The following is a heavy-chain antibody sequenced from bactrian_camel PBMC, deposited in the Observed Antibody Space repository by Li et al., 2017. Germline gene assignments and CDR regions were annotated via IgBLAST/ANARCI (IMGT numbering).Heavy chain of an antibody. CDR1: GYTVSRYC. CDR3: ATDSSLYWYDSFGH. CDR2: ITRASSI. V-gene: IGHV3S53*01. Sequence: HVQLVESGGGSVQAGGSLRLSCAASGYTVSRYCMGWFRQSPGKERERVAAITRASSITYADSVKGRFTISEDNAKNTLYLQINSLKSEDTALYYCATDSSLYWYDSFGHWGQGTQVTVS. D-gene: IGHD6*01. J-gene: IGHJ6*01.